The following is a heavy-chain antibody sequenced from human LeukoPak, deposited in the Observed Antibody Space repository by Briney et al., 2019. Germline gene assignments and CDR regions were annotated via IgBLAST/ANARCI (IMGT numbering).Heavy chain of an antibody. D-gene: IGHD4-11*01. CDR3: ARGDNSNYRFVPISDAFDI. CDR1: GGSISSYY. CDR2: ISYSGST. J-gene: IGHJ3*02. V-gene: IGHV4-59*01. Sequence: SETLSLTCTVSGGSISSYYWSWIRQPPEKGLEWIGYISYSGSTNYNPSLKSRVTISVDTSKNQFSLKLSSVSAGDTAVYYCARGDNSNYRFVPISDAFDIWGQGTMVTVSS.